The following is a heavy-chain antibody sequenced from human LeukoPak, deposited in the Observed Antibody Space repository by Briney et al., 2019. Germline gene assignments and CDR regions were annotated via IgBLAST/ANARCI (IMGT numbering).Heavy chain of an antibody. CDR2: MYYDGSTK. Sequence: TGGSLRLSCAASGFTFSSYGMHWVRQAPGKGLEWVAVMYYDGSTKYFADSVKGRFTISRDNSKNTLYLQMNSLRAEDTAVYYCARERARDGNYHFDYWGQGTLVTVSS. V-gene: IGHV3-33*01. D-gene: IGHD5-24*01. CDR3: ARERARDGNYHFDY. CDR1: GFTFSSYG. J-gene: IGHJ4*02.